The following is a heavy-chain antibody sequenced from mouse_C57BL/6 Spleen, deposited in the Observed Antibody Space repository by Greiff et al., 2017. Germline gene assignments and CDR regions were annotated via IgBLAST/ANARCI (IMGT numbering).Heavy chain of an antibody. V-gene: IGHV5-17*01. J-gene: IGHJ4*01. Sequence: EVKLMESGGGLVKPGGSLKLSCAASGFTFSDYGMHWVRQAPEKGLEWVAYISSGSSTLYYADTVKGRFTISRDNAKNTRFLQMTRLRSEDTAMYYCARTGYGKNYAMNYGGQGTSVTVSS. CDR1: GFTFSDYG. D-gene: IGHD1-1*01. CDR2: ISSGSSTL. CDR3: ARTGYGKNYAMNY.